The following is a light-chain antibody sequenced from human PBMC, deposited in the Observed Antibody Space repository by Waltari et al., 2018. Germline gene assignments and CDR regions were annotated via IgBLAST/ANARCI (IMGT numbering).Light chain of an antibody. V-gene: IGKV1-8*01. CDR3: QQYYTNPLT. J-gene: IGKJ4*01. CDR1: QGISSY. CDR2: AAS. Sequence: IRMTQSPSSLNASTGDRVTITCRASQGISSYLAWYQQRPGKAPRLLVYAASTLQSGVPSRFSGSGSGTDFTLTIGCLQSEDFVSYYCQQYYTNPLTFGGGTKVEI.